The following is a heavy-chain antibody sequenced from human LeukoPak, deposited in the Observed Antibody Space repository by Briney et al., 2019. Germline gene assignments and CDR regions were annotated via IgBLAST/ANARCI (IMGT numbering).Heavy chain of an antibody. CDR3: ARGSEAGTTFDY. Sequence: PSETLSLTCTVSGGSISSGDYYWSWIRQPPGKGLEWIGYIYYSGSTYYNPSLKSRVTISVDTSKNQFSLKLSSVTAADTAVYYCARGSEAGTTFDYWGQGTLVTVSS. CDR1: GGSISSGDYY. J-gene: IGHJ4*02. V-gene: IGHV4-30-4*08. D-gene: IGHD6-13*01. CDR2: IYYSGST.